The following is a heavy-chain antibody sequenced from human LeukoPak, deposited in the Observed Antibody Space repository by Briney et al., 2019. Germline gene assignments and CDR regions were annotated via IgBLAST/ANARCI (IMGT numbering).Heavy chain of an antibody. J-gene: IGHJ5*02. CDR1: GGSISSGSYY. D-gene: IGHD6-13*01. CDR2: IYTSGST. V-gene: IGHV4-61*02. Sequence: SETPSLTCTVSGGSISSGSYYWSWIRQPAGKGLEWIGRIYTSGSTNYNPSLKSRVTISVDTSKNQFSLKLSSVTAADTAVYYCARDFRSSSWYWFDPWGQGTLVTVSS. CDR3: ARDFRSSSWYWFDP.